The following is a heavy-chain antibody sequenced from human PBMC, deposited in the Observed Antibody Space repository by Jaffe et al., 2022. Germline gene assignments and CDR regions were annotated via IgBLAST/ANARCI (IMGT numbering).Heavy chain of an antibody. J-gene: IGHJ4*02. D-gene: IGHD3-10*01. CDR2: IIPMFGSS. CDR3: AREGRDGAYFDS. CDR1: EDTFKIHG. Sequence: LEQSGPEVKKPGTSVRVSCKASEDTFKIHGVSWMRQAPRQGPEWMGGIIPMFGSSNYAQKFSGRVTFTADASIRTIYMDLHSLTVEDTALYFCAREGRDGAYFDSWGQGTLVTV. V-gene: IGHV1-69*01.